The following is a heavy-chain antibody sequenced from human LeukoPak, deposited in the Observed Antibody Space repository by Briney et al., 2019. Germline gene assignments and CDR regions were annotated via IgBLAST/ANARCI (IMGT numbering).Heavy chain of an antibody. CDR2: INPNSGGT. Sequence: GASVKVSCKASGYTFTGYYMHWVRQPPGQGLEWMGWINPNSGGTNYAQKFQGRVTMTRDTSISTAYMELSRLRSDDTAVYYCARCQISTIFGVVSGGYFDYWGQGTLVTVSS. CDR1: GYTFTGYY. CDR3: ARCQISTIFGVVSGGYFDY. D-gene: IGHD3-3*01. J-gene: IGHJ4*02. V-gene: IGHV1-2*02.